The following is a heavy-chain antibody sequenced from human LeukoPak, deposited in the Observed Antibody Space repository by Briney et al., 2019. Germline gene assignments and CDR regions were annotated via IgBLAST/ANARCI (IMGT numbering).Heavy chain of an antibody. D-gene: IGHD4-17*01. V-gene: IGHV3-30*18. CDR2: ISDDGRTK. J-gene: IGHJ4*02. CDR1: GFSFISYG. CDR3: AKRPSDYGDYVTYFDY. Sequence: HPGGSLRLSCAASGFSFISYGMHWVRQAPGKGLEWVGVISDDGRTKKYPDSVKGPFTISRDNSKDTLYLQMNSLSDEDTAVYYCAKRPSDYGDYVTYFDYWGQGTLVTVSS.